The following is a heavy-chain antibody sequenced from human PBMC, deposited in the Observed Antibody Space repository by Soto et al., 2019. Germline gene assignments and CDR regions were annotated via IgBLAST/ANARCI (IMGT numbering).Heavy chain of an antibody. D-gene: IGHD5-12*01. V-gene: IGHV4-39*01. Sequence: SETLSLTCTVSGGSISSSSYYWGWIRQPPGKGLEWIGSIYYSGSTYYNPSLKSRVTISVDTSKNQFSLKLSSVTAADTAVYYCARGMATIIVWFDPWGQRTLVTVSS. J-gene: IGHJ5*02. CDR1: GGSISSSSYY. CDR3: ARGMATIIVWFDP. CDR2: IYYSGST.